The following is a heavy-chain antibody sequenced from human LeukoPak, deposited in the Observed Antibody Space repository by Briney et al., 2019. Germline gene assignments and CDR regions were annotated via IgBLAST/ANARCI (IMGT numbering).Heavy chain of an antibody. J-gene: IGHJ4*02. CDR1: GYSISSGYY. CDR2: IYHSGST. V-gene: IGHV4-38-2*02. Sequence: SETPSLTCTVSGYSISSGYYWGWIRQPPGKGLEWIGSIYHSGSTYYNPSLKSRVTISVDTSKNQFSLKLSSVTAADTAVYYCAREGYGGYDRDASWGQGTLVTVSS. CDR3: AREGYGGYDRDAS. D-gene: IGHD5-12*01.